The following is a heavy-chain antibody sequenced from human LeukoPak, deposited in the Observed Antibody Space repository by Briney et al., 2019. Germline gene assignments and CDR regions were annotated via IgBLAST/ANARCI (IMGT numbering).Heavy chain of an antibody. Sequence: ASVKVSCKASGYTFTSYDINWVRQATGQGLEWMGWINPNSGGTNYAQKFQARVTMTRDTSISTAYMELSRLRSDDTAVYYCARTYTSSSYFDYWGQGTLVTVSS. CDR2: INPNSGGT. V-gene: IGHV1-2*02. CDR3: ARTYTSSSYFDY. J-gene: IGHJ4*02. D-gene: IGHD6-6*01. CDR1: GYTFTSYD.